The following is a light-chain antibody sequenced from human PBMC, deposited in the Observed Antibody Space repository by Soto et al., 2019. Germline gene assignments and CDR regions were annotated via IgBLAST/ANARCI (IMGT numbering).Light chain of an antibody. V-gene: IGLV1-44*01. CDR2: ANN. CDR3: AAWDGSLNNVL. Sequence: QSVLTQPPSASGTPGQRVSISCSGSGSSIGTNTVNWYRQLPGTAPKLLIYANNQRPSGVPDRFSGSKSGTSASLAISGLQSEDEAAYYCAAWDGSLNNVLFGGGTKVTVL. CDR1: GSSIGTNT. J-gene: IGLJ2*01.